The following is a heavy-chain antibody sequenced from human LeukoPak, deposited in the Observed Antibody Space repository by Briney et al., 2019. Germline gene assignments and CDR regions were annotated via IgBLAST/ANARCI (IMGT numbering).Heavy chain of an antibody. CDR3: ARDQRATASTGSYFDY. J-gene: IGHJ4*02. V-gene: IGHV3-66*01. D-gene: IGHD1-1*01. CDR1: GFTVSDNY. CDR2: MYSRGDT. Sequence: GGSLRLSCAASGFTVSDNYMSWVRRAPGKGLEGVSVMYSRGDTYYADSVKGRFTISRDNAKNSLSLQMNSLRAEDTAVYYCARDQRATASTGSYFDYWGQGTLVTVSS.